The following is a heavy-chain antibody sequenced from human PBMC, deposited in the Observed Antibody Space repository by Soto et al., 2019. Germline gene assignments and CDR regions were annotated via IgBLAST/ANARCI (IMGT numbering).Heavy chain of an antibody. J-gene: IGHJ6*02. CDR2: IWYDGSNK. Sequence: GGSLRLSCAASGFTFSSYGMHWVRQAPGKGLEWVAVIWYDGSNKYYADSVKGRFTISRDNSKNTLYLQMNSLRAEDTAVYYCARVVSYYYGMDVWGQGTTVTVSS. V-gene: IGHV3-33*01. CDR3: ARVVSYYYGMDV. CDR1: GFTFSSYG.